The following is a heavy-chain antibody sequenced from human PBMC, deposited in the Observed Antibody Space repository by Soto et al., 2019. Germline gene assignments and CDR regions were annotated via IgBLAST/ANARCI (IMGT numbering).Heavy chain of an antibody. Sequence: ASVKVSCKASGYTFTSYYMHWVRQAPGQGLEWMGIINPSGGSTSYAQKFQGRVTMTRDTSTSTVYMELSSLRSEDTAVYYCARVGIFGVVIMGSLRAALVYWGQGTLVTVSS. CDR2: INPSGGST. D-gene: IGHD3-3*01. V-gene: IGHV1-46*01. CDR3: ARVGIFGVVIMGSLRAALVY. CDR1: GYTFTSYY. J-gene: IGHJ4*02.